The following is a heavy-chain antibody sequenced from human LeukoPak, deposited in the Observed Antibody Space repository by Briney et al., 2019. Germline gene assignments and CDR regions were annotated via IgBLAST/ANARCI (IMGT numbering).Heavy chain of an antibody. CDR3: AGLSSVAVRPGWVDP. D-gene: IGHD6-6*01. CDR1: RYTFTDYY. V-gene: IGHV1-2*02. Sequence: ASVKVSCKASRYTFTDYYIHWVRQAPGQGLEWMGWIDPKSGGTNYAQKFQGRVTMTRDTSISTAYMEVSSLRSDDTAIYYCAGLSSVAVRPGWVDPWGQGTLVTVSS. J-gene: IGHJ5*02. CDR2: IDPKSGGT.